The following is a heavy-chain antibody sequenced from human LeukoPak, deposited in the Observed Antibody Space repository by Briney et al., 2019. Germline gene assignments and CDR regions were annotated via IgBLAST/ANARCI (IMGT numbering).Heavy chain of an antibody. D-gene: IGHD3-22*01. CDR3: ATEKYYYGNSGYYSIDY. CDR2: IYTSGST. CDR1: GGSISSSSYY. Sequence: KPSETLSLTCTVSGGSISSSSYYWGWIRQPPGKGLEWIGRIYTSGSTNYNPSLKSRVTMSVDTSKNQFSLKLSSVTAADTAVYYCATEKYYYGNSGYYSIDYWGQGTLVTVSS. V-gene: IGHV4-39*07. J-gene: IGHJ4*02.